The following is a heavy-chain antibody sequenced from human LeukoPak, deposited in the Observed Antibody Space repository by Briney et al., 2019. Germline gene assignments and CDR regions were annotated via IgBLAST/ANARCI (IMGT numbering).Heavy chain of an antibody. CDR2: INHSGST. V-gene: IGHV4-34*01. CDR3: ARQVAVGDFDY. CDR1: GGSFSGYY. Sequence: PSETLSLTCAVYGGSFSGYYWSWIRQPPGKGLEWIGEINHSGSTNYNPSLKSRVTISVDTSKNQFSLKLSSVTAADTAVYYCARQVAVGDFDYWGQGTLVTVSS. J-gene: IGHJ4*02. D-gene: IGHD6-19*01.